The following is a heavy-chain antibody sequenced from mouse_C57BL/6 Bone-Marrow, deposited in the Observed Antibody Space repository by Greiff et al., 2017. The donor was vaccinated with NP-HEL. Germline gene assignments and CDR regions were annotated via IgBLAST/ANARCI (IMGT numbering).Heavy chain of an antibody. V-gene: IGHV1-81*01. D-gene: IGHD4-1*01. Sequence: VKLQESGAELARPGASVKLSCKASGYTFTSYGISWVKQRTGQGLEWIGEIYPRSGNTYYNEKFKGKATLTADKSSSTAYMELRSLTSEDSAVYFCARYANWGYYFDYWGQGTTLTVSS. CDR3: ARYANWGYYFDY. J-gene: IGHJ2*01. CDR1: GYTFTSYG. CDR2: IYPRSGNT.